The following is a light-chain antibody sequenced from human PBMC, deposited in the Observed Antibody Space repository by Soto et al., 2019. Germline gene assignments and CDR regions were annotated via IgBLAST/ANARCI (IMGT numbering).Light chain of an antibody. V-gene: IGKV3-15*01. Sequence: EILMTQSPATLSVSPGEGATLSCRASHRVNTYLAWYQQRPGQAPRLLIYDASTRATGIPARFSGSGSGTEFTLTISSLQSEDFAVYYCQQYTNWPLTFGGGTKVDIK. CDR1: HRVNTY. CDR2: DAS. J-gene: IGKJ4*01. CDR3: QQYTNWPLT.